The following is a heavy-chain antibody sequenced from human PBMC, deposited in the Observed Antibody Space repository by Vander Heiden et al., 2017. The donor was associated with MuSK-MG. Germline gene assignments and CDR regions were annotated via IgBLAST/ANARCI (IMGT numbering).Heavy chain of an antibody. CDR1: GFTFGDYA. CDR2: IRSKDYGGTT. J-gene: IGHJ6*03. D-gene: IGHD3-16*01. Sequence: EVQLVESGGDLVQPGRSLRLSCTASGFTFGDYAMSWVRQAPGKGLEWVGFIRSKDYGGTTEYAASVKGRFTIARDDSKSIAYLQRNSLKTEDTAVYFCGRDWGEVLVSYSYYYYCMDVWGKGTTVTVYS. V-gene: IGHV3-49*04. CDR3: GRDWGEVLVSYSYYYYCMDV.